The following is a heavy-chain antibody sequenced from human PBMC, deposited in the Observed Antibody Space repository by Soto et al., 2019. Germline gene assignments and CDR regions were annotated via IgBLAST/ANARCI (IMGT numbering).Heavy chain of an antibody. CDR1: GYTFTRYS. J-gene: IGHJ4*02. CDR3: ARVGAAAGPFDY. Sequence: ASVKVSCKASGYTFTRYSMHCVRQAPGQRLEWMGWINAGNGNTKYSQKFQGRVTITRDTSASTAYMELSSLRSEDTAVYYCARVGAAAGPFDYWGQGTLVTVSS. CDR2: INAGNGNT. V-gene: IGHV1-3*01. D-gene: IGHD6-13*01.